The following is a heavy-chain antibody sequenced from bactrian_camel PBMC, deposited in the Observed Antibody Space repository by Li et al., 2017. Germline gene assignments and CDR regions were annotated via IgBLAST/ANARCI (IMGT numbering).Heavy chain of an antibody. J-gene: IGHJ4*01. D-gene: IGHD1*01. V-gene: IGHV3S68*01. Sequence: HVQLVESGGGLVQVGGSLRLSCGASGHEVRSSCMGWFRQAPGKEREGVVIICTDGSTSYADSLKDRFTISRDNDKNVLYLQMNGVKLEDTAMYYCAARAAINRGDPLMEWRISRRRRAQDFPYWGQGTQVTVST. CDR2: IICTDGST. CDR3: AARAAINRGDPLMEWRISRRRRAQDFPY. CDR1: GHEVRSSC.